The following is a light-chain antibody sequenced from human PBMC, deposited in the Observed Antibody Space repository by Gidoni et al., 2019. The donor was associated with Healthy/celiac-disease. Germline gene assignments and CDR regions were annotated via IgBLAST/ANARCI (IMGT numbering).Light chain of an antibody. CDR2: SNN. Sequence: QSVLTQPPSASGTPGQRVTISCSGSSSNIGSNTVNWYQQLPGTAPKLLTYSNNQRPSGVSDRFSGSKSGTSASLAISGLQSEDEADYYCAAWDDSLNGYVVFGGGTKLTVL. V-gene: IGLV1-44*01. CDR3: AAWDDSLNGYVV. CDR1: SSNIGSNT. J-gene: IGLJ2*01.